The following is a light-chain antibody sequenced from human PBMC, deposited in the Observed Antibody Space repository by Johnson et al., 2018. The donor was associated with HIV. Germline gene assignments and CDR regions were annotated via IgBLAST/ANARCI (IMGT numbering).Light chain of an antibody. J-gene: IGLJ1*01. V-gene: IGLV1-51*01. CDR2: DNN. Sequence: QAVLTQPPSVSAAPGQKVTISCSGSSSNIGNNYVSWYQQLPGTAPKLLIYDNNKRPSGIPDRFPGSKSGTSATLGITGLQTGDEADYYCGTWGGVFGTGTKVTVL. CDR3: GTWGGV. CDR1: SSNIGNNY.